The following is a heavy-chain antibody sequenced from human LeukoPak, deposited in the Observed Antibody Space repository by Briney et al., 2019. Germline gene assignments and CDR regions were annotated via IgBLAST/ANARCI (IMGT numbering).Heavy chain of an antibody. J-gene: IGHJ5*02. CDR3: AKGPVVTATYNWFDP. V-gene: IGHV3-23*01. CDR1: GFSFNTYA. Sequence: GGSLRLSCAASGFSFNTYAMSWVRQAPGKGLEWVSVISGGGGTTYYADSVKGRFTISRDNSKNTLYLQMNSLRVDDTAPYYCAKGPVVTATYNWFDPWGQGALVTVSS. CDR2: ISGGGGTT. D-gene: IGHD2-21*02.